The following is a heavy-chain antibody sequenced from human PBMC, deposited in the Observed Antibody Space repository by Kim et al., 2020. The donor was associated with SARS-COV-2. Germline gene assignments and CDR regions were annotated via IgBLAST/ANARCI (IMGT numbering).Heavy chain of an antibody. D-gene: IGHD3-9*01. V-gene: IGHV2-5*02. CDR2: IYWDDDK. J-gene: IGHJ3*02. CDR3: AHAPSHILTGSISRLCSFDM. Sequence: SGPTLVNPTQTLTLTCTFSGFSLSTSGVGVGWIRQPPGKALEWLALIYWDDDKRYSPSLKSRLTITKDTSKNQVVLTMTNMDPGDTATYYCAHAPSHILTGSISRLCSFDMWGQGTMVTVSS. CDR1: GFSLSTSGVG.